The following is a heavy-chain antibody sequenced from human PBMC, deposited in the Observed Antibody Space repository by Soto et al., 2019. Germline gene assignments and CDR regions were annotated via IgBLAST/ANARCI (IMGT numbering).Heavy chain of an antibody. CDR2: INAGNGNT. CDR1: GYTFTSYA. V-gene: IGHV1-3*05. D-gene: IGHD3-10*01. J-gene: IGHJ6*02. Sequence: QVQLVQSGAEEKKPGASVKVSCKASGYTFTSYAMHWVRQAPGQRLEWMGWINAGNGNTKYSQKFQGRVTITRDTSASTAYMELSSLRSEDTAVYYCARDLGEYHYYYYYGMDVWGQGTTVTVSS. CDR3: ARDLGEYHYYYYYGMDV.